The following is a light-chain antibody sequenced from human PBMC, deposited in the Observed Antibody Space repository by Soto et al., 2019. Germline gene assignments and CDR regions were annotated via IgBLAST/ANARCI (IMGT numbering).Light chain of an antibody. Sequence: SYELTQPPSAPVAPGKTARITWGGNNIGSKSVHWYQQKSGQAPVLVIYYEIDRPSGIPERFSGDNYGNTATLTISSVEAGDEAEYYSHVWDSDRDQPVFGGRTKLTVL. CDR2: YEI. CDR3: HVWDSDRDQPV. V-gene: IGLV3-21*04. CDR1: NIGSKS. J-gene: IGLJ2*01.